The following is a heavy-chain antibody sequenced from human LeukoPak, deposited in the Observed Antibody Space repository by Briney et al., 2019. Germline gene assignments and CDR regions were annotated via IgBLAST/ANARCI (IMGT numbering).Heavy chain of an antibody. CDR2: ITGTGGST. V-gene: IGHV3-23*01. CDR3: AKVRDTRDWYKDAFDI. J-gene: IGHJ3*02. Sequence: PGGSLRLSCAASGFTFSSQAMSWVRQAPGKGLEWVSAITGTGGSTYYAASVKGRFTVSKDNSKNTLYLQMSSLRAEDTAMYYCAKVRDTRDWYKDAFDIWGQGTRVTVSS. CDR1: GFTFSSQA. D-gene: IGHD6-19*01.